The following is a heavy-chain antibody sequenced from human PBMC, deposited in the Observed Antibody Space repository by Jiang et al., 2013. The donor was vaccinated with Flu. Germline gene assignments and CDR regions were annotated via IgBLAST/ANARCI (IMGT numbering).Heavy chain of an antibody. CDR3: HSSGYYGKVAEYSQH. CDR2: IDWDDDK. CDR1: GFSLSTSGTR. J-gene: IGHJ1*01. V-gene: IGHV2-70*04. Sequence: KPTQTLTLTCTFSGFSLSTSGTRVSWIRQPPGKALEWLARIDWDDDKFYSTSLKTRLTISKDTSKNQVVLTMTNMDPVDTATYYCHSSGYYGKVAEYSQHWGQGTLVTVSS. D-gene: IGHD3-22*01.